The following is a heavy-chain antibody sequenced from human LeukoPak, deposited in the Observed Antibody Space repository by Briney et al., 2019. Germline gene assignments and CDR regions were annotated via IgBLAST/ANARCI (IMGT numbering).Heavy chain of an antibody. V-gene: IGHV3-30-3*01. J-gene: IGHJ4*02. CDR3: ASRKDTPHLPDY. CDR1: RFTFSSYW. CDR2: ISYDGTKK. Sequence: PGGSLRLSCAASRFTFSSYWMNWVRQAPGKGLEWVSVISYDGTKKYYADSVRGRFTISRDNSQNTLYLQMNSLKPEDTAVYYCASRKDTPHLPDYWGQGTLVTVSS. D-gene: IGHD5-18*01.